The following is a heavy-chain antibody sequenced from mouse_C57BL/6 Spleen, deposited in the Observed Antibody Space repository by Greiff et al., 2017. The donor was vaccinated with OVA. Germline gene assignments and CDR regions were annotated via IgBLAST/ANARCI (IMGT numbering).Heavy chain of an antibody. CDR3: ARINWDDWYFDV. Sequence: QVQLQQSGAELVRPGTSVKVSCKASGYAFTNYLIEWIGVINPGSGGTNYNEKFKGKATLTADKFSSTAYMQLSSLTSEDSAVYFCARINWDDWYFDVWGTGTTVTVSA. CDR1: GYAFTNYL. J-gene: IGHJ1*03. D-gene: IGHD4-1*01. CDR2: INPGSGGT. V-gene: IGHV1-54*01.